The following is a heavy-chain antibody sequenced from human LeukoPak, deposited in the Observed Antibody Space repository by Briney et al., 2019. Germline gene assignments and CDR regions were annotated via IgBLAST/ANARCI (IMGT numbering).Heavy chain of an antibody. J-gene: IGHJ3*02. Sequence: GSLRLSCAASGFTFSSYAMSWVRQAPGKGLEWVSAISGSGGTTYYADSVKGRFTISRDNSKNTLYLQMNSLSAEDTAVYYCASDGIAAVFVAFDIWGQGTMVTVSS. CDR2: ISGSGGTT. D-gene: IGHD6-25*01. CDR3: ASDGIAAVFVAFDI. V-gene: IGHV3-23*01. CDR1: GFTFSSYA.